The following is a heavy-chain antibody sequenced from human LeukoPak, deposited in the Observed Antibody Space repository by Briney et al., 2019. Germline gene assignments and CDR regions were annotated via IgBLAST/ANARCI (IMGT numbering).Heavy chain of an antibody. CDR2: INPNSGGT. V-gene: IGHV1-2*02. Sequence: GASVKVSCKASGYTFTGYCMHWVRQAPGQGLECMGWINPNSGGTNSAQKFQGRVTMTRDTSISTAYMELSSLRSDDTAVYYCARDGKWGLEDAFDIWGQGTMVTVSS. CDR3: ARDGKWGLEDAFDI. CDR1: GYTFTGYC. J-gene: IGHJ3*02. D-gene: IGHD2-8*01.